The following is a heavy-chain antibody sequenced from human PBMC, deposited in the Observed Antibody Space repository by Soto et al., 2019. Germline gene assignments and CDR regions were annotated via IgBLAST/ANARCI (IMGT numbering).Heavy chain of an antibody. Sequence: GGSLRLSCAPSGFTFSDYAMSWVRQAPGKGLEWVSTISGGGFDTHYADSVKGLFTISRDNVRDTLYIQMNSLRVEDTAVYYCAKDPSTGSADYWGQGTLVTVSS. CDR3: AKDPSTGSADY. CDR2: ISGGGFDT. V-gene: IGHV3-23*01. D-gene: IGHD3-9*01. CDR1: GFTFSDYA. J-gene: IGHJ4*02.